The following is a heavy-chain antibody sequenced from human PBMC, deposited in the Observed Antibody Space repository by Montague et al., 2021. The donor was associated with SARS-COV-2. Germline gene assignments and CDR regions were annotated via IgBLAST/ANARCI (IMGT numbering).Heavy chain of an antibody. D-gene: IGHD5-12*01. CDR3: ARTRGYDPLFDF. Sequence: SETLSLTCTVSGGSISSNFWGWIRQPPGKGLEWIGYIYYSGSTNXDPSLKSRVTISVDTSKKQFSLQLSSVTAADTAVYYCARTRGYDPLFDFWGQGTLVTVSS. CDR1: GGSISSNF. J-gene: IGHJ4*02. V-gene: IGHV4-59*01. CDR2: IYYSGST.